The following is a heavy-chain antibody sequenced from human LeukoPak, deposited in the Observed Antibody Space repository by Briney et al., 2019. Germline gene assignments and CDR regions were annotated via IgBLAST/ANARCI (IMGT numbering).Heavy chain of an antibody. J-gene: IGHJ4*02. CDR3: ARMPGRSPDY. D-gene: IGHD3-10*01. V-gene: IGHV4-59*08. CDR2: IDYSGNT. CDR1: GASLRGNY. Sequence: SETLSLTCTVSGASLRGNYWTWIRQPPGKGLEWIGYIDYSGNTKYNPSLQSRVTISVDTSKSQFFLKLKSVTAADTALYFCARMPGRSPDYRGQGTLVTVSS.